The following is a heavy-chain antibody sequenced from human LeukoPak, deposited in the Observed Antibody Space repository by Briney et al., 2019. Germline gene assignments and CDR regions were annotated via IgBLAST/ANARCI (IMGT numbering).Heavy chain of an antibody. D-gene: IGHD3-9*01. V-gene: IGHV4-59*01. CDR2: IYYSGST. CDR3: ARLAGGTYYDILTGHPDY. J-gene: IGHJ4*02. CDR1: GGSISSYY. Sequence: SETLSLTCTVSGGSISSYYWSWIRQPPGKGLEWIGYIYYSGSTNYNPSLKSRVTISVDTSKNQFSLKLSSVTAADTAVYYCARLAGGTYYDILTGHPDYWGQGTLVTVSS.